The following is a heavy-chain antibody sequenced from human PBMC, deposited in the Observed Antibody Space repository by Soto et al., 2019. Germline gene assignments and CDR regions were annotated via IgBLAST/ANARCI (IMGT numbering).Heavy chain of an antibody. D-gene: IGHD3-3*01. J-gene: IGHJ5*02. CDR2: INPNSGAT. Sequence: QVQLVQSGAEVKKPGASVKVSCRASGYTFTGYFMHWVRQAPGQGLEWMGWINPNSGATKYAQKLQGRVTLSRDTSIRTAYMEWSGLRSDDTAVYYCARGGGTILAPLPWGQGTLVTVSS. CDR3: ARGGGTILAPLP. CDR1: GYTFTGYF. V-gene: IGHV1-2*02.